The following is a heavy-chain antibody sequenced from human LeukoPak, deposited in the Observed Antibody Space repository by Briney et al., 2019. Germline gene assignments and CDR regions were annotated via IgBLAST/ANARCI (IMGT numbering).Heavy chain of an antibody. CDR3: ARGGNRVSYYESSGYVDY. CDR1: GYIFTSYD. D-gene: IGHD3-22*01. Sequence: ASVKVSCKASGYIFTSYDINWVQQATGQGLEWMGWMNPNSGNTGYAQKFQGRVTMTRNTSISTAYMELSSLRSEDTAVYYCARGGNRVSYYESSGYVDYWGQGTLVTVSS. J-gene: IGHJ4*02. CDR2: MNPNSGNT. V-gene: IGHV1-8*01.